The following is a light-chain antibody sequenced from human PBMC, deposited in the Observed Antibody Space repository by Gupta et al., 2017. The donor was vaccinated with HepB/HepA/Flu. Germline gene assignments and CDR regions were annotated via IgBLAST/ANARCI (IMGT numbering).Light chain of an antibody. CDR2: QAS. J-gene: IGKJ1*01. CDR1: ESISRW. V-gene: IGKV1-5*03. CDR3: QHFHSYPWT. Sequence: DIQMTPFPSSLSASIGDRVTITCRASESISRWLAWYQQKPGIAPKLLVNQASTLQSGVSSRLSGSGSGTEFTLTISSLQPDDFATYYCQHFHSYPWTFGQGTKVEVK.